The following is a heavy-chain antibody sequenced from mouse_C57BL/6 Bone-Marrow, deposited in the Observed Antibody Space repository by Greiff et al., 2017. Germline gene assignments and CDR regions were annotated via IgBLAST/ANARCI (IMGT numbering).Heavy chain of an antibody. CDR1: GFNIKDDY. Sequence: EVQLQQSGAELVRPGASVKLSCTASGFNIKDDYMHWVKQRPEQGLEWIGWIDPENGDTEYASKFQGKATITADTSANTAYLQRSSLTSEETAVYYCTLNWDWFAYWGQGTLVTVSA. D-gene: IGHD4-1*01. J-gene: IGHJ3*01. V-gene: IGHV14-4*01. CDR3: TLNWDWFAY. CDR2: IDPENGDT.